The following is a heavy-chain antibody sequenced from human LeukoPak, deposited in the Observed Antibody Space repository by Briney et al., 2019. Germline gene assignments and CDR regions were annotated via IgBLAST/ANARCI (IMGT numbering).Heavy chain of an antibody. Sequence: ASVKVSCKASGYTFTGYYMHWVRQAPGQGLEWMGWINPNSGGTNYAQKFPGRVTMTRDTSISTAYMELSRLRSDDTAVYSCAKDVCTSPRCLLYFDSWGQGTLVTVSS. CDR1: GYTFTGYY. CDR3: AKDVCTSPRCLLYFDS. V-gene: IGHV1-2*02. D-gene: IGHD2-8*01. J-gene: IGHJ4*02. CDR2: INPNSGGT.